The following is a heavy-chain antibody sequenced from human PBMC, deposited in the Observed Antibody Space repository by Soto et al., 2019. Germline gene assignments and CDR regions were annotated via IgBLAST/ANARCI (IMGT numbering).Heavy chain of an antibody. CDR1: GVTFSIFA. CDR2: ISGSGGST. Sequence: GGSLRLCCAASGVTFSIFAMIWVRQSPGKGLEWVSTISGSGGSTYYADAVKGRFTISRDNSMGTLYLQMKSLRVEDTAIYYCAKEVSLGSTVDLGYWGQGALVTVSS. CDR3: AKEVSLGSTVDLGY. D-gene: IGHD7-27*01. V-gene: IGHV3-23*01. J-gene: IGHJ4*02.